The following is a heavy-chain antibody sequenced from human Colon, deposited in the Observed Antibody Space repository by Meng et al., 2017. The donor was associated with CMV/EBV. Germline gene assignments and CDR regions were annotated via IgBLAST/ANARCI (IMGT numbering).Heavy chain of an antibody. Sequence: FSLNTVQLPVGWLRQPPGKALEWLALVYWNDDKRYNPSLKNRLTVTKDTSKNQVVLRVTNMDPADSGTYFCAHGGSGYDFGAGGFDYWGQGTLVTVSS. CDR1: FSLNTVQLP. J-gene: IGHJ4*02. V-gene: IGHV2-5*01. CDR3: AHGGSGYDFGAGGFDY. CDR2: VYWNDDK. D-gene: IGHD5-12*01.